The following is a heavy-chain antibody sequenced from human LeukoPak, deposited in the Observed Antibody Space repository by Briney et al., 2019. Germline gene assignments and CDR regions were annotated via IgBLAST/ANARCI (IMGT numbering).Heavy chain of an antibody. Sequence: GASVKVSCKASGGTFSSYAISWVRQAPGQGLEWMGGIIPIFGTANYAQKFQGRVTITTDESTSTAYMELSSLRSEDTAVYYCARAYYYGSGGYYRGFHWFDPWGQGTLVTVSS. J-gene: IGHJ5*02. CDR1: GGTFSSYA. V-gene: IGHV1-69*05. CDR3: ARAYYYGSGGYYRGFHWFDP. CDR2: IIPIFGTA. D-gene: IGHD3-10*01.